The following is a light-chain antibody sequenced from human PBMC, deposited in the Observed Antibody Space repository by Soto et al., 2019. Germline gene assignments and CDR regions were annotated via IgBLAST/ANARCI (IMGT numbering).Light chain of an antibody. V-gene: IGKV1-5*01. CDR3: QQYDNYPLT. CDR2: DAS. CDR1: QSINNW. J-gene: IGKJ4*01. Sequence: DIHMTQSPSTLSASVGDRVTITCRASQSINNWLAWYPQKPGKAPKFLIYDASNLESGVPSRFSGRASGTEFTLTISSLQPDDFATSYCQQYDNYPLTFGGGTKVDIK.